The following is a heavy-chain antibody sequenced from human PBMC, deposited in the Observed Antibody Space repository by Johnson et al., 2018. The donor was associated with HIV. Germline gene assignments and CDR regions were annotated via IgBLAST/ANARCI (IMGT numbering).Heavy chain of an antibody. V-gene: IGHV3-48*04. CDR3: ATFSSGI. CDR1: GFTFSSYG. CDR2: ISGSGLTM. Sequence: VQLVESGGGVVQPGRSLRLSCVASGFTFSSYGMHWIRQAPGKGLEWVSYISGSGLTMYYADSVKGRFTISRDNAKNSLYLQMNSLRAADTAVYYCATFSSGIWGQGTMVTVSS. J-gene: IGHJ3*02. D-gene: IGHD3-3*01.